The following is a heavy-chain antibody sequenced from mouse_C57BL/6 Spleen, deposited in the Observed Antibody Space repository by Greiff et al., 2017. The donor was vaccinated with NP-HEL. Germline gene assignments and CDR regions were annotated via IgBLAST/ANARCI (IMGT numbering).Heavy chain of an antibody. CDR1: GFTFSSYG. Sequence: DVHLVESGGDLVKPGGSLKLSCAASGFTFSSYGMSWVRQTPDKRLEWVATISSGGSYTYYPDSVKGRFTISRDNAKNTLYLQMSSLKSEDTAMYYCAREVYYYGSSLYAMDYWGQGTSVTVSS. D-gene: IGHD1-1*01. J-gene: IGHJ4*01. V-gene: IGHV5-6*01. CDR2: ISSGGSYT. CDR3: AREVYYYGSSLYAMDY.